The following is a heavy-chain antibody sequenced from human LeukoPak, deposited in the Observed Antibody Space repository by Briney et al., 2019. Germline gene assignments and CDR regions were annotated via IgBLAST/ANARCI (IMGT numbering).Heavy chain of an antibody. D-gene: IGHD6-6*01. J-gene: IGHJ5*02. V-gene: IGHV1-69*13. Sequence: ASVNVSCKASGGTFSSYAISWVRQAPGQGLERMGGIIPIFGTANYAQKFQGRVTITADESTSTAYMELSSLRSEDTAVYYCARVGSLIAAQGDWFDPWGQGTLVTVSS. CDR1: GGTFSSYA. CDR3: ARVGSLIAAQGDWFDP. CDR2: IIPIFGTA.